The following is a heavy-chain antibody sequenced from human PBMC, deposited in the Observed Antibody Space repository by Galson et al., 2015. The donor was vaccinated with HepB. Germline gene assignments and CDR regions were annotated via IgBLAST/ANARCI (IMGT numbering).Heavy chain of an antibody. J-gene: IGHJ6*02. CDR2: INPSGGST. V-gene: IGHV1-46*01. Sequence: SVKVSCKASGYTFTSYYMHWVRQAPGQGLEWMGIINPSGGSTSYAQKFQGRVTMTRDTSTSTVYMELSSLRSEDTAVYYCARDIVVVPANYYYYGMDVWGQGTTVTVSS. CDR3: ARDIVVVPANYYYYGMDV. CDR1: GYTFTSYY. D-gene: IGHD2-2*01.